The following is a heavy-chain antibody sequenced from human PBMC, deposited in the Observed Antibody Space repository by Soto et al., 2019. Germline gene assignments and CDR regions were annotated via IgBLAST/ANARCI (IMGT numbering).Heavy chain of an antibody. J-gene: IGHJ6*02. CDR2: IIPIFGTA. CDR1: GGTFSSYA. CDR3: ARPLLGFRDYYGMDV. Sequence: QVQLVQSGAKVKKPGSSVKVSCKASGGTFSSYAISWVRQAPGQGLEWMGGIIPIFGTANYAQKFQGRVTITADESTRTAYMELSSLRSEDKAVYYCARPLLGFRDYYGMDVWGQETTVTVSS. D-gene: IGHD3-10*01. V-gene: IGHV1-69*01.